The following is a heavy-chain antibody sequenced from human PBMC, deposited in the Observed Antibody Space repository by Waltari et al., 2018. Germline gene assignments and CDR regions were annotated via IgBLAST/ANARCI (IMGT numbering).Heavy chain of an antibody. CDR3: AKDRTGTFDY. Sequence: EVQLLESGGGLVQPGGSLRLSCAASGFTYSSYAITWVRQARGKGVGGVAAITGSGDSTYYADSVRGRCTISRDKSKNTVYLQMNSLRADDTAVYYCAKDRTGTFDYWGQGTLVTVSS. CDR2: ITGSGDST. J-gene: IGHJ4*02. D-gene: IGHD1-1*01. V-gene: IGHV3-23*01. CDR1: GFTYSSYA.